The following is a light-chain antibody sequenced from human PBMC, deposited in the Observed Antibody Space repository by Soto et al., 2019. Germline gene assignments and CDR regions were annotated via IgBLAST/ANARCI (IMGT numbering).Light chain of an antibody. CDR1: SSNIGAGYD. Sequence: QSVLTQPPSVSGAPGQRVTISCTGSSSNIGAGYDVHWYQQLPGKAPKLLIYGNSNRPSGVPDRFSGSKSGTSASLAITGLQAEDEADDYCQSYYSSRSGYVFGTGTKVTVL. CDR2: GNS. J-gene: IGLJ1*01. CDR3: QSYYSSRSGYV. V-gene: IGLV1-40*01.